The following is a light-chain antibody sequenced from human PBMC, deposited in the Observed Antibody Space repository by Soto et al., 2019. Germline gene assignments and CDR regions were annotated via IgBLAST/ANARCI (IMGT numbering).Light chain of an antibody. CDR2: AAS. CDR3: QHSYSAPPYT. V-gene: IGKV1-39*01. CDR1: QSINRF. J-gene: IGKJ2*01. Sequence: DIQMTQSPSSLSASVGDRVTITCRASQSINRFLNWYQQKPGKAPKLLIYAASSLQSGVPSRFSGSGSGTDFTITISSLQPEDFATYYCQHSYSAPPYTFGQGTKLEIK.